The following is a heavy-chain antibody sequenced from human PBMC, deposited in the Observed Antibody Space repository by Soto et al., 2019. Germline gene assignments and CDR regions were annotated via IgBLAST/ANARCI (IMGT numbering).Heavy chain of an antibody. CDR2: ISAYNGNT. CDR3: ARPLAPNYYDSSGYYYY. CDR1: GYTFTSYG. Sequence: ASVKVSCKASGYTFTSYGISWVRQAPGQGLEWMGWISAYNGNTNYAQKLQGRVTMTTDTSTSTAYMELRSLRSDDTAVYYCARPLAPNYYDSSGYYYYWGQGTLVTVS. J-gene: IGHJ4*02. D-gene: IGHD3-22*01. V-gene: IGHV1-18*01.